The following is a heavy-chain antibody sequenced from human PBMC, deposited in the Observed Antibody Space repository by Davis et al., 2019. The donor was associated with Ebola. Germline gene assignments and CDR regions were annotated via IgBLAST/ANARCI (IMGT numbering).Heavy chain of an antibody. D-gene: IGHD3/OR15-3a*01. J-gene: IGHJ4*02. CDR3: AREGLGDYYFDY. CDR1: GFTFSSYV. V-gene: IGHV3-74*01. Sequence: GGSLRLSCAASGFTFSSYVMTWVRQAPGKGLVWVSRISRDGSSTNYAASVRGRFTISRDNVKNTVYVQMNSLRPEDTAVYYCAREGLGDYYFDYWGQGALVTVSS. CDR2: ISRDGSST.